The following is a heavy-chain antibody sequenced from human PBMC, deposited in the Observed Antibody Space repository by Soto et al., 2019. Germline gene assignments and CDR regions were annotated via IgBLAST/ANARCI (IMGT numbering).Heavy chain of an antibody. CDR1: GFTVSSNY. V-gene: IGHV3-53*01. Sequence: GGSLRLSCAASGFTVSSNYMSWVRQAPGKGLEWVSVIYSGGSTYYADSVKGRFTISRDNSENTLYLQMNSLRAEDTAVYYCARNYDSTAGGAFDIWGQGTMVT. CDR2: IYSGGST. CDR3: ARNYDSTAGGAFDI. J-gene: IGHJ3*02. D-gene: IGHD3-22*01.